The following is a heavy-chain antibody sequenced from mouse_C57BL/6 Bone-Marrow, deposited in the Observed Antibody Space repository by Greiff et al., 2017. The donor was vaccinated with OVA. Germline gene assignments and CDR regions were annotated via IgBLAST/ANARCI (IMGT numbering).Heavy chain of an antibody. J-gene: IGHJ3*01. CDR1: GYTFTSYW. CDR2: FDPSDSYI. D-gene: IGHD4-1*01. Sequence: QVQLQQPGAELVKPGASVKLSCKASGYTFTSYWMQWVKQRPGQGLEWIGEFDPSDSYINYPQKFKGKATLTVNTSSSTAYMQLRSLTSEDSAVYYYARRGTGTFAYWGQGTLVTVSA. V-gene: IGHV1-50*01. CDR3: ARRGTGTFAY.